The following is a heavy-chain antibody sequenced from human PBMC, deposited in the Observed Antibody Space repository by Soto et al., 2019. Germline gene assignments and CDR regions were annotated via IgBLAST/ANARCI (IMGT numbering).Heavy chain of an antibody. CDR1: GYSFTSYW. D-gene: IGHD1-7*01. J-gene: IGHJ4*02. V-gene: IGHV5-51*01. CDR2: IYPSDSDT. CDR3: ARGTTSGTRSLDY. Sequence: PGESLKISCKGSGYSFTSYWIAWVRQMPGKGLEFMGIIYPSDSDTRYSPSFQGQVTISADKSISTAYLQWSSLTASDTAMYYCARGTTSGTRSLDYWGQGTLVTVPQ.